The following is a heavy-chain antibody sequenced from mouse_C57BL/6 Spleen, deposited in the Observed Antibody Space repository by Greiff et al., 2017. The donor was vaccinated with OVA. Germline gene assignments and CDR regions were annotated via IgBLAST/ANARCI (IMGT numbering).Heavy chain of an antibody. CDR3: APQYYGSGETFDY. CDR1: GYTFTSYW. J-gene: IGHJ2*01. Sequence: VQLQQSGAELVKPGASVKLSCKASGYTFTSYWMHWVKQRPGQGLEWIGMIHPNSGSTNYNEKFKSKATLTVDKSSSTAYMQLSSLTSEDSAVYYCAPQYYGSGETFDYWGQGTTLTVSS. CDR2: IHPNSGST. V-gene: IGHV1-64*01. D-gene: IGHD1-1*01.